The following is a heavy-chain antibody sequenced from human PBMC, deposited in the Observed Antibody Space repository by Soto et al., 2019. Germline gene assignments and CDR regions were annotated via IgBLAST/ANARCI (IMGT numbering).Heavy chain of an antibody. CDR2: IYWDDDK. Sequence: QITLKESGPPLVKPTQTLTLTCTFSGFSLNTRGVGVGWIRQPPGEALEWLALIYWDDDKRYSPSLKNRLTITKDTSKNQVVLTMTNVEPVDTATYYCARDSSGSYGFDFWGQGSLVTVSS. J-gene: IGHJ4*02. CDR3: ARDSSGSYGFDF. CDR1: GFSLNTRGVG. D-gene: IGHD3-22*01. V-gene: IGHV2-5*02.